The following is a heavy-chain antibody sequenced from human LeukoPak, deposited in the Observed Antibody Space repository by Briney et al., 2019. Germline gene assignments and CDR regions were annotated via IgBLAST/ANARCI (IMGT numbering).Heavy chain of an antibody. Sequence: GRSLRLSCAASGFTFSNYGMHWVRQAPGKGLEWVAIIWYDGSNKYYADSVKGRFTVSRDNSKKKLYLQMNSLRAEDTAEYYCARDSGKRYGLDSWGQGTLVTVSS. V-gene: IGHV3-33*01. J-gene: IGHJ4*02. D-gene: IGHD1-1*01. CDR1: GFTFSNYG. CDR3: ARDSGKRYGLDS. CDR2: IWYDGSNK.